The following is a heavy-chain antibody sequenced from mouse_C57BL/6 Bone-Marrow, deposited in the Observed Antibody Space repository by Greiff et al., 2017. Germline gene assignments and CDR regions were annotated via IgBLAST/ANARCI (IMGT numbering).Heavy chain of an antibody. CDR3: ASYYAMDY. CDR1: GFTFSSYA. CDR2: ISDGGSYT. J-gene: IGHJ4*01. V-gene: IGHV5-4*01. Sequence: EVQRVESGGGLVKPGGSLKLSCAASGFTFSSYAMSWVRQTPEKRLEWVATISDGGSYTYYPANVKGRFTISRDNAKNNLYLQMSHLKSEDTAMYYCASYYAMDYWGQGTSVTVSS.